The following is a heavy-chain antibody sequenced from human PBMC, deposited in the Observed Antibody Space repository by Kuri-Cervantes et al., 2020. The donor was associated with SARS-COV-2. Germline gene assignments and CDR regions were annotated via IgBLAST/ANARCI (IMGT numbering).Heavy chain of an antibody. D-gene: IGHD2-8*01. CDR1: GFTFSDYY. V-gene: IGHV3-11*04. Sequence: GESLKISCAASGFTFSDYYMNWVRQAPGKGLEWVSYISSSGGTIYYADSVKGRFTITRDNAKNSLYLQTNSLRDEDTAVYYCARDKGIIGYCTNDVCGPLFDYWGQGTLVTVSS. CDR3: ARDKGIIGYCTNDVCGPLFDY. CDR2: ISSSGGTI. J-gene: IGHJ4*02.